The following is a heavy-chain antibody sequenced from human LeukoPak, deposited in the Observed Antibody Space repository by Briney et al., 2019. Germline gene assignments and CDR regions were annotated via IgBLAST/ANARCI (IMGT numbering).Heavy chain of an antibody. D-gene: IGHD2-2*01. J-gene: IGHJ5*02. CDR1: GGSISSYY. CDR2: IYYSGST. CDR3: ARQVDCSSTSCYGGWFDP. V-gene: IGHV4-59*08. Sequence: SETLSLTCTVSGGSISSYYWSWIRQPPGKGLEWIGYIYYSGSTNYNPSLKSRVTISVDTSKNQFSLKLSSVTAADTAVYYCARQVDCSSTSCYGGWFDPWGQGTLVTVSS.